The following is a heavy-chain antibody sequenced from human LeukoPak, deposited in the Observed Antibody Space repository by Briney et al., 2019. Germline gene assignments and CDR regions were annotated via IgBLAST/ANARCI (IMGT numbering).Heavy chain of an antibody. J-gene: IGHJ6*02. V-gene: IGHV1-18*01. CDR1: GYTLTSYG. Sequence: ASVKVSCKASGYTLTSYGISWVRQAPGQGLEWMGWISGYNGNTNHEKKLQGRVTMTTDTSTSTAYMELRSLRSDDTAIYYCASGTTTMIRGVYYYYYGLDVWGQGTTVTVTS. CDR3: ASGTTTMIRGVYYYYYGLDV. CDR2: ISGYNGNT. D-gene: IGHD3-10*01.